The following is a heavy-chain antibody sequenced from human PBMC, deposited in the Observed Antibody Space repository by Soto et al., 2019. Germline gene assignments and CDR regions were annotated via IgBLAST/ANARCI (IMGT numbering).Heavy chain of an antibody. CDR3: ARTMVRGVGTINDYYYYGMDV. Sequence: GGSLRLSCAASGFTVSSNYMSWVRQAPGKGLEWVSVIYSGGSTYYADSVKGRFTISRDNSKNTLYLQMNSLRAEDTAVYYCARTMVRGVGTINDYYYYGMDVWGQGTTVTVSS. V-gene: IGHV3-53*01. D-gene: IGHD3-10*01. J-gene: IGHJ6*02. CDR1: GFTVSSNY. CDR2: IYSGGST.